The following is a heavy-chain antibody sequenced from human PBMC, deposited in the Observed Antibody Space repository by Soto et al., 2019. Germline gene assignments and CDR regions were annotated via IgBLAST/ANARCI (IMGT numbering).Heavy chain of an antibody. Sequence: GGCLRLSCAASGYTFSSSVMNWVRQAPGKGLEWVSSISVSGGSTFYAGSVKGRFTLSRDNSRNTLYLQMISLRVDDTDVYDCTSLGQFDYWGQGARLTVSS. V-gene: IGHV3-23*01. CDR1: GYTFSSSV. D-gene: IGHD7-27*01. CDR2: ISVSGGST. J-gene: IGHJ4*02. CDR3: TSLGQFDY.